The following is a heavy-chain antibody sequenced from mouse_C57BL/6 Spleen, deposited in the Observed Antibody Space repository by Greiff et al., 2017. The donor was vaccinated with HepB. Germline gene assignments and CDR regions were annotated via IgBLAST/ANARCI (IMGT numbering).Heavy chain of an antibody. D-gene: IGHD2-5*01. CDR2: ISSGSSTI. V-gene: IGHV5-17*01. J-gene: IGHJ3*01. Sequence: EVQGVESGGGLVKPGGSLKLSCAASGFTFSDYGMHWVRQAPEKGLEWVAYISSGSSTIYYADTVKGRFTISRDNAKNTLFLQMTSLRSEDTAMYYCARVYSNPAWFAYWGQGTLVTVSA. CDR1: GFTFSDYG. CDR3: ARVYSNPAWFAY.